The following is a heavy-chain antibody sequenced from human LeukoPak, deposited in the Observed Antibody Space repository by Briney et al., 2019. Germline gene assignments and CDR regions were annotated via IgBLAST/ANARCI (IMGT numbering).Heavy chain of an antibody. D-gene: IGHD5-12*01. J-gene: IGHJ3*02. CDR2: IGTAGDT. CDR1: GFTFSSYD. V-gene: IGHV3-13*01. Sequence: GGSLRLSCAASGFTFSSYDMHWVRQATGKGLEWVSAIGTAGDTYYPGSVKGRFTISRENAKNSLYLQMNSLRAGDTAVYYCARGRGVSDSGYDPEAFDIWGQGTMVTVSS. CDR3: ARGRGVSDSGYDPEAFDI.